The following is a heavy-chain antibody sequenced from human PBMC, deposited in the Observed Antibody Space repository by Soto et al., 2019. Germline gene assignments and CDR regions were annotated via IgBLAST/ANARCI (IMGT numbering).Heavy chain of an antibody. D-gene: IGHD3-10*01. CDR1: GFTFSSYA. J-gene: IGHJ4*02. Sequence: EVQLLESGGGLVQPGGSLRLSCVASGFTFSSYAMGWVRQAPGKGLEWVSAISGSGGTTSYADSVKGRFTISRDNSKNTLYLQINSLRAEDAALYYCAKRRGGPTHSEYYFDYWGQGTLVTVSS. CDR3: AKRRGGPTHSEYYFDY. V-gene: IGHV3-23*01. CDR2: ISGSGGTT.